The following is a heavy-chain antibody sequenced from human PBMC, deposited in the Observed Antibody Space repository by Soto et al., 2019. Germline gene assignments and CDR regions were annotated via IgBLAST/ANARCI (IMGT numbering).Heavy chain of an antibody. D-gene: IGHD2-15*01. CDR2: IIPIFGST. CDR3: AREVVVVVAATPDAFDI. CDR1: GGTFSSYA. J-gene: IGHJ3*02. V-gene: IGHV1-69*05. Sequence: SVKVSCKASGGTFSSYAISWVRQAPGQGFEWMGGIIPIFGSTSYAQKFQGRVTMTRDTSTSTVYMELSSLRSEDTAVYYCAREVVVVVAATPDAFDIWGQGTMVTVSS.